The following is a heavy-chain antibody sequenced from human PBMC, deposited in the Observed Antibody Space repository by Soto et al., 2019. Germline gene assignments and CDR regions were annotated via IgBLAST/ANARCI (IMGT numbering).Heavy chain of an antibody. CDR2: VYYSGST. J-gene: IGHJ4*02. V-gene: IGHV4-39*01. Sequence: SESLSGTWTVSGGSVSSISYYWGWVRQPPGKGLEWIGSVYYSGSTYYNPSLESRVTISVDKSKNQFSLKLMSLSAADTAVYYCGRLEGLATISYYFDYWGQGALVTVSS. D-gene: IGHD3-9*01. CDR3: GRLEGLATISYYFDY. CDR1: GGSVSSISYY.